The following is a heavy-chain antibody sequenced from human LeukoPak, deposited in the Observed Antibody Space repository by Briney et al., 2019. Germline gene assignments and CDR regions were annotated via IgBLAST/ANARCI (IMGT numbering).Heavy chain of an antibody. CDR1: GFTFSSYG. CDR3: ARRPPNPVPFDE. Sequence: PGGSLILSCAASGFTFSSYGMSWVRQAPGEGLERVSAISGSGERRYYAASVKGRFTISRDNSRNTLYLQMNSLRVEDTAVYYCARRPPNPVPFDEWGQGTLVTVSS. CDR2: ISGSGERR. J-gene: IGHJ4*02. V-gene: IGHV3-23*01. D-gene: IGHD1-14*01.